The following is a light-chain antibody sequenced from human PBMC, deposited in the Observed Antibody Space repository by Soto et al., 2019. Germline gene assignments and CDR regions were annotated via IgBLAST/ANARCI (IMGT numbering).Light chain of an antibody. Sequence: DIQMSQSPSSLSASVGDRVTITCRASQSISRYLNWYQQKPGKAXKXXIYSASTLQSGVPSRFSGSGSGTDLTLTISSLQPVDFETYYGQQSYSTPQTFGQGTKVDIK. J-gene: IGKJ1*01. CDR1: QSISRY. CDR2: SAS. V-gene: IGKV1-39*01. CDR3: QQSYSTPQT.